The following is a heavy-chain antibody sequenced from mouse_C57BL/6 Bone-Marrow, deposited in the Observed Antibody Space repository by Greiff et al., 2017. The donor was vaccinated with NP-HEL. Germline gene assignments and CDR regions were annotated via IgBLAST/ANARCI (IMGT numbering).Heavy chain of an antibody. CDR1: GFSLTSYG. J-gene: IGHJ1*03. CDR2: IWSGGST. Sequence: QVQLKQSGPGLVQPSQSLSITCTVSGFSLTSYGVHWVRQSPGKGLEWLGVIWSGGSTAYYAAFISRLSIIKDNSKSQVFFKMNSLQADDTAIYYCARNFAGTSYWYFDVWGTGTTVTVSS. CDR3: ARNFAGTSYWYFDV. D-gene: IGHD4-1*01. V-gene: IGHV2-2*01.